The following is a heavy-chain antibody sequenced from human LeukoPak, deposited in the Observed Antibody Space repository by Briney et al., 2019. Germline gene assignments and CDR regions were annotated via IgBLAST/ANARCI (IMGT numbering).Heavy chain of an antibody. V-gene: IGHV1-2*02. CDR2: ITPSGGA. CDR1: GYTFTRYY. J-gene: IGHJ4*02. CDR3: ARDRYGDGFAHLDY. Sequence: GASVKVSCKASGYTFTRYYMHWVRQAPGQGLEWMGWITPSGGANYPQKFQGRVAITWDTSITTAYMDLSRLTSDDTAVYYCARDRYGDGFAHLDYWGQGALVTVSS. D-gene: IGHD5-24*01.